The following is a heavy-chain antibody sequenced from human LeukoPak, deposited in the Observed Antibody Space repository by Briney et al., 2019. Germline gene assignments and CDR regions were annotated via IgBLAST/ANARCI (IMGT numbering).Heavy chain of an antibody. CDR3: ASRVVVVAATRRPDY. V-gene: IGHV4-34*01. CDR1: GGSISSYY. Sequence: SETLSLTCTVSGGSISSYYWSWIRQPPGKGLEWIGEINHSGSTNYNPSLKSRVTISVDTSKNQFSLKLSSVTAADTAVYYCASRVVVVAATRRPDYWGQGTLVTVSS. CDR2: INHSGST. D-gene: IGHD2-15*01. J-gene: IGHJ4*02.